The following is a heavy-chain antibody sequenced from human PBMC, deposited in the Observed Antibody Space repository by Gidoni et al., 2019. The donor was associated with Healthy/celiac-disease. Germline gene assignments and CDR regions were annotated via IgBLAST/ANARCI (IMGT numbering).Heavy chain of an antibody. D-gene: IGHD6-13*01. CDR1: GFTFSSYG. CDR3: ARDRVPYRIAAAGQDY. V-gene: IGHV3-33*01. J-gene: IGHJ4*02. Sequence: QVQLVESGGGVVQPGRSLRLSCAASGFTFSSYGMHWVRQAPGKGLEWVAVIWYDGSNKYYADSVKGRFTISRDNSKNTLYLQMNSLRAEDTAVYYCARDRVPYRIAAAGQDYWGQGTLVTVSS. CDR2: IWYDGSNK.